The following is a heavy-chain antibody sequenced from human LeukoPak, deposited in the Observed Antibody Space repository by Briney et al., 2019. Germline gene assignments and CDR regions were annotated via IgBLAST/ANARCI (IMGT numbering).Heavy chain of an antibody. J-gene: IGHJ3*02. CDR1: GLSVSNYY. Sequence: GGSLRLSCAGSGLSVSNYYMSWVRQAPGKGLEWVSVVYSGGNTYHADSVKGRFTISRDSSKNTLYLQMNSLRTEDTAVYYCARASVMITFGGRFAAFDIWGQGTMVIVSS. CDR2: VYSGGNT. V-gene: IGHV3-53*01. CDR3: ARASVMITFGGRFAAFDI. D-gene: IGHD3-16*01.